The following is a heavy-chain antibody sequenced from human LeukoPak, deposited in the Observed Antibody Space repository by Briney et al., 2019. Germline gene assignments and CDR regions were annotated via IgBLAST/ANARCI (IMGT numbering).Heavy chain of an antibody. CDR1: GFTFSSYW. CDR2: INSDGSST. D-gene: IGHD1-7*01. Sequence: GGSLRLSCAASGFTFSSYWMHWVRQAPGKGLVWVSRINSDGSSTSYADSVKGRFTISRDNAKNTLYLQMNSLRAEDTAVYYCARGGLNFDAFDIWGQGTMVTVSS. CDR3: ARGGLNFDAFDI. V-gene: IGHV3-74*01. J-gene: IGHJ3*02.